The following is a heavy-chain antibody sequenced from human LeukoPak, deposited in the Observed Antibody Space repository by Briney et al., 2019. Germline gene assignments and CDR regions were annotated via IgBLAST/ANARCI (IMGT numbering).Heavy chain of an antibody. V-gene: IGHV3-48*04. D-gene: IGHD6-13*01. CDR2: ISSSSNTI. CDR1: GFTFSIHR. CDR3: ARDESWSNYYNFMDV. Sequence: GGSLRLSCAASGFTFSIHRMNWVRQAPGKGLEWVSYISSSSNTIYYADSVKGRFTISRDNAKNSLYLQMNSLRAEDTAVYYCARDESWSNYYNFMDVWGEGTTVTVSS. J-gene: IGHJ6*03.